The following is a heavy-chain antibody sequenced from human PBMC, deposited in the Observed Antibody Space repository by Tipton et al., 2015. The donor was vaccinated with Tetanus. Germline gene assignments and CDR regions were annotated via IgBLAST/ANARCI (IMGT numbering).Heavy chain of an antibody. Sequence: SLRLSCAASGFLFDDYTMHWVRQVPGKGLEWVSLISWNGVRKYYADSVKGRFTISRDNSKNSLYLQLNSLRTEDTGLYYCVREDILLNIYAAFDLWGQGTLVTVSS. CDR2: ISWNGVRK. J-gene: IGHJ4*02. CDR3: VREDILLNIYAAFDL. V-gene: IGHV3-43*01. CDR1: GFLFDDYT. D-gene: IGHD1-26*01.